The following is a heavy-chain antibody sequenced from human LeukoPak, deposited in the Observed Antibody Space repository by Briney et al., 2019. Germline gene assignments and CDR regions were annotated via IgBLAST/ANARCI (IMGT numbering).Heavy chain of an antibody. CDR1: GYTFTSYY. J-gene: IGHJ6*02. D-gene: IGHD2-2*01. Sequence: GASVKVSCTASGYTFTSYYMHWVRQAPGQGLEWMGIINPSGGSTSYAQKFQGRVTMTRDTSTSTVYMELSSLRSEDTAVYYCARGYCSSTSCYYPHYYGMDVWGQGTTVTVSS. CDR3: ARGYCSSTSCYYPHYYGMDV. V-gene: IGHV1-46*01. CDR2: INPSGGST.